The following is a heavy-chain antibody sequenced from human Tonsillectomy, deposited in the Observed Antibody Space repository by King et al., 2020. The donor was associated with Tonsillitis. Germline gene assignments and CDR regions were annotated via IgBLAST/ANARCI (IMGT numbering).Heavy chain of an antibody. CDR2: INHSGST. CDR3: ARGDTYYYDSSGYQRGFDY. J-gene: IGHJ4*02. CDR1: VGSFSGYY. Sequence: VQLQQWGAGLLKPSETLSLTWSVYVGSFSGYYWSCIRQPPGKGLEWIGVINHSGSTYYNPSLKSRVTISVDTSKNQFSLKLSSVTAADTAVYYCARGDTYYYDSSGYQRGFDYWGQGTLVTVSS. V-gene: IGHV4-34*01. D-gene: IGHD3-22*01.